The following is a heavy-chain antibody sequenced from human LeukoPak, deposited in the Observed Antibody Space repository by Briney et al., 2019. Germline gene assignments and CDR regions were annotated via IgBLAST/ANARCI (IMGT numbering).Heavy chain of an antibody. V-gene: IGHV4-59*01. D-gene: IGHD5/OR15-5a*01. Sequence: SETLSLTCTVSGGSISSYYWSWIRQPPGKGLEWIGYIYYSGSTNYNPSLKSRVTISVDTSKNQFSLKLSSVTAADTAVYYCARGISTFDPWGQGALVTVSS. CDR2: IYYSGST. CDR3: ARGISTFDP. CDR1: GGSISSYY. J-gene: IGHJ5*02.